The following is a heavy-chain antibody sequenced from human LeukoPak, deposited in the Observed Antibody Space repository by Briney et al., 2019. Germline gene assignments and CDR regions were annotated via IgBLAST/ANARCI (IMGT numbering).Heavy chain of an antibody. Sequence: GGSLRLSCAASGFPFSFAWMSWVRQAPGKGLEWVGRIKGNADGGTTDYAAPVKGRFTISKDDSKNTLFLQMNSLIAEDTALYYCFAAYCCSGACYDYFDSWGQGALVTVSS. CDR2: IKGNADGGTT. V-gene: IGHV3-15*01. J-gene: IGHJ4*02. D-gene: IGHD2-21*01. CDR3: FAAYCCSGACYDYFDS. CDR1: GFPFSFAW.